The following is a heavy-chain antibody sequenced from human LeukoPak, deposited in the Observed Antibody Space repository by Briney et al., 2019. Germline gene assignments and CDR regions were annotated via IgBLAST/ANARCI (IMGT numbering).Heavy chain of an antibody. CDR1: GGSIYGFY. CDR3: ARGYGRQTNSGMDV. J-gene: IGHJ6*04. V-gene: IGHV4-59*01. Sequence: SETLSLTCTVSGGSIYGFYWSWIRQFPEKGLEWIGYVYFSGSTNYKPSLESRVTISIDTSKNQFSLKLSSVTAADTAVYYCARGYGRQTNSGMDVWGKGSTVTVSA. CDR2: VYFSGST. D-gene: IGHD5-18*01.